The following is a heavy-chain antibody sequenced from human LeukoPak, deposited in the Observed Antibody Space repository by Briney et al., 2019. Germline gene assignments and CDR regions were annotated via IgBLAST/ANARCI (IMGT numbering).Heavy chain of an antibody. Sequence: GGSLRLSCAASGFTFSSYGMHWVRQAPGKGLEWVAVISYDGSNKYYADSVKGRFTISRDNSKNTLYLQMNSLRAEDTAVYYCAKDPPLEIAAAYAEYFQHWGQGTLVTVSS. CDR1: GFTFSSYG. J-gene: IGHJ1*01. D-gene: IGHD6-13*01. CDR2: ISYDGSNK. V-gene: IGHV3-30*18. CDR3: AKDPPLEIAAAYAEYFQH.